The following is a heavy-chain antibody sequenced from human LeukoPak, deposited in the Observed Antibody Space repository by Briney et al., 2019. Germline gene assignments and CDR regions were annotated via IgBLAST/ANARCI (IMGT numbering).Heavy chain of an antibody. CDR3: AKAGSKQKYYYYGMDV. Sequence: PGGSLRLSCAASGFTFDDYAMHWVRQAPGKGLEWVSGISWNSGSIGYADSVKGRFTISRDNAKNSLYLQMNSLRAEDTALYYCAKAGSKQKYYYYGMDVWGQGTTVTVSS. CDR1: GFTFDDYA. V-gene: IGHV3-9*01. CDR2: ISWNSGSI. J-gene: IGHJ6*02.